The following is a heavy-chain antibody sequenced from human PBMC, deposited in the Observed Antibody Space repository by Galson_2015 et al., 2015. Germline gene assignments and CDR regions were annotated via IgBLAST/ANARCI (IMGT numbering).Heavy chain of an antibody. D-gene: IGHD2-15*01. J-gene: IGHJ6*02. CDR3: AKDNEGYCSDVHCYSYYYYGMDV. CDR1: GFTFSSCG. V-gene: IGHV3-30*18. Sequence: SLRLSCAARGFTFSSCGMHWVRQAPGKGLEWVALISDEGSIKEYADSVKGRFTISRDNSKNTLSLQMNSLRAEDTAIYYCAKDNEGYCSDVHCYSYYYYGMDVWGQGTTVTVSS. CDR2: ISDEGSIK.